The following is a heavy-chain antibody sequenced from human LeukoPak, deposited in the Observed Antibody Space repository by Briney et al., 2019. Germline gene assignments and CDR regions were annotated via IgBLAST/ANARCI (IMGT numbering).Heavy chain of an antibody. D-gene: IGHD3-3*01. CDR1: GFTFSHHW. Sequence: GGSLRLSCTASGFTFSHHWMTWVRQAPGKGLGWVANIKEDGSGKDYVDSVKGRFTISRDNGKNSLYLQMNSLRGEDTAVYYCARLNWNYADYWGQGTLVTVSS. J-gene: IGHJ4*02. V-gene: IGHV3-7*01. CDR3: ARLNWNYADY. CDR2: IKEDGSGK.